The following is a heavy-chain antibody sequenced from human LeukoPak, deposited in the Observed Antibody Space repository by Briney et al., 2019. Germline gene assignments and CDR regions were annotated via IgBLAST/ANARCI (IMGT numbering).Heavy chain of an antibody. CDR3: ARGYSSPYRIDY. CDR1: GFTFSRYW. V-gene: IGHV3-74*01. Sequence: GGSLRLSCAASGFTFSRYWMHWVRQAPGKGLVWVSRINGDGSSTSYADSVKGRFTISRDNAKNTLYLQMNSLRAEDTAVYYCARGYSSPYRIDYWGQGTLVTVSS. D-gene: IGHD6-6*01. J-gene: IGHJ4*02. CDR2: INGDGSST.